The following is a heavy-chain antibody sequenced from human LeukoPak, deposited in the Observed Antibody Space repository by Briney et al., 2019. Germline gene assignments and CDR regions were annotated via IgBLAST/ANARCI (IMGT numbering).Heavy chain of an antibody. J-gene: IGHJ4*02. Sequence: SVKVSCKASGGTFSSYAISWVRQAPGQGLEWMGGIIPIFGTANYAQKFQGRVTITADESTSTAYMELSRLRSEDTAVYYCARDYYGSGSYYKPFDYWGQGTLVTVSS. CDR3: ARDYYGSGSYYKPFDY. CDR2: IIPIFGTA. D-gene: IGHD3-10*01. CDR1: GGTFSSYA. V-gene: IGHV1-69*01.